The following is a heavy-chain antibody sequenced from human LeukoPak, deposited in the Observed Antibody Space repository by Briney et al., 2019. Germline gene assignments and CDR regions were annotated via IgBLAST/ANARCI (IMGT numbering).Heavy chain of an antibody. D-gene: IGHD3-22*01. Sequence: GGSLRPSCAASGFTFSSYWMSWVRQAPGKGLEWVANIKQDGSEKYYVDSVKGRFTISRDNAKNSLCLQMNSLRAEDTAVYYCARDPAYYYDSSGYLNPDYWGQGTLVTVSS. V-gene: IGHV3-7*01. CDR2: IKQDGSEK. J-gene: IGHJ4*02. CDR1: GFTFSSYW. CDR3: ARDPAYYYDSSGYLNPDY.